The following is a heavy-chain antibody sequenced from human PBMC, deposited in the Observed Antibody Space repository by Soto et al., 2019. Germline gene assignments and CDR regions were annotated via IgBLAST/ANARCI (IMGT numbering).Heavy chain of an antibody. CDR3: ARDLYFSFGDSEDMRWTFDL. V-gene: IGHV4-4*07. D-gene: IGHD3-16*01. CDR2: VCTTGGT. CDR1: GVSISTYY. Sequence: ETLCLTCAVAGVSISTYYVSWIRQYAGKGLDWIGRVCTTGGTTYNPSNKRLVAISDDTSSNQFSQRLRCVTDADTEVFYCARDLYFSFGDSEDMRWTFDLWGQGTLVTVSS. J-gene: IGHJ5*02.